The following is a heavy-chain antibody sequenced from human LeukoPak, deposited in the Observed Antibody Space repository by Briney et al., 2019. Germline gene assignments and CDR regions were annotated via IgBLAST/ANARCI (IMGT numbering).Heavy chain of an antibody. CDR3: ARAGIAAAPRFDP. Sequence: SETLSLTCTVSGGSISSGGYYWSWIRQHPGKGLEWIGYIYYSGSTYYNPSLKSRVTISVDTSKNQLSLKLSSVTAADTAVYYCARAGIAAAPRFDPWGQGTLVTVSS. CDR1: GGSISSGGYY. D-gene: IGHD6-13*01. CDR2: IYYSGST. V-gene: IGHV4-31*03. J-gene: IGHJ5*02.